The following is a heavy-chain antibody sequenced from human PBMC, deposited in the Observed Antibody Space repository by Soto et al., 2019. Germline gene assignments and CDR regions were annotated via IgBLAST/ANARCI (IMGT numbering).Heavy chain of an antibody. D-gene: IGHD3-10*01. CDR2: IYSGGST. V-gene: IGHV3-53*02. CDR1: GFTVSSNY. Sequence: EVQLVETGGGLIQPGGSLRLSCAASGFTVSSNYMSWVRQAPGKGLEWVSVIYSGGSTYYADSVKGRFTISRDNSKNTLYLQMNSLRAEDTAVYYCARDVYTPGQYYFDYWGQGTLVTVSS. CDR3: ARDVYTPGQYYFDY. J-gene: IGHJ4*02.